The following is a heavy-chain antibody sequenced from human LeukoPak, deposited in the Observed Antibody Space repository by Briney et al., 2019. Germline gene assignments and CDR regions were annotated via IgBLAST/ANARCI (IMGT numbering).Heavy chain of an antibody. CDR2: INPNSGNT. J-gene: IGHJ4*02. Sequence: GASVKVSCKASGYTFTSYDINCVRQATGQGLEWMGWINPNSGNTGYAQKFQGRVTMTRNTSISTAYMELSSLRSEDTAVYYCAGGRLRQYNWNYGFFVYWGQGTLVTVSS. V-gene: IGHV1-8*01. CDR3: AGGRLRQYNWNYGFFVY. D-gene: IGHD1-7*01. CDR1: GYTFTSYD.